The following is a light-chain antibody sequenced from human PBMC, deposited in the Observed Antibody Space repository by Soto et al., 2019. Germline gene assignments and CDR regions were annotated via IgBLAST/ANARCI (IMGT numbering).Light chain of an antibody. V-gene: IGLV2-11*01. J-gene: IGLJ2*01. CDR2: DVS. CDR1: SSDIGGYNY. CDR3: SSYAGGPHVV. Sequence: QSALTQPRSVSGSPGKSVAISCTGTSSDIGGYNYVSWYQQHPGKAPKLMIFDVSGRPSGVPDRFSGSKSGNTASLTISGLKAEDEADYYCSSYAGGPHVVFGGGTKLTVL.